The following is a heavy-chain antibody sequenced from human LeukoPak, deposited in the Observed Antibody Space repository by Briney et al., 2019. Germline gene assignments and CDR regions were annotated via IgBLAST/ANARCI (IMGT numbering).Heavy chain of an antibody. CDR2: ISPSGDST. Sequence: PGGSLRLSCAASGFTFSSHSMSWVRQAPGEGLEWVSAISPSGDSTSYPDSVKGRFTISRDNSKNTLYLQMNSLRAEDTAVYCCANCVAEEDYWGQGTLVTVSS. J-gene: IGHJ4*02. CDR3: ANCVAEEDY. D-gene: IGHD1-14*01. CDR1: GFTFSSHS. V-gene: IGHV3-23*01.